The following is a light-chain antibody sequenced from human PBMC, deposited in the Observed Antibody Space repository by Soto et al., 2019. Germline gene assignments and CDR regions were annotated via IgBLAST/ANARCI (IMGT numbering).Light chain of an antibody. CDR2: AAS. Sequence: DIQMTQSPSSLSASVGDRVTITCRASQNIGIYLNWYHQKPGKAPKLLIFAASTLQSGVPSRFSGSGSGTDFTLTIGSLQPEDFATYYCQHSYTNPRTFGQGTKVDI. CDR1: QNIGIY. CDR3: QHSYTNPRT. J-gene: IGKJ1*01. V-gene: IGKV1-39*01.